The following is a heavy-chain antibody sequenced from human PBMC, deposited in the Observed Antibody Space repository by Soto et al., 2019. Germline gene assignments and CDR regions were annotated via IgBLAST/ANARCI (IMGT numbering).Heavy chain of an antibody. D-gene: IGHD6-13*01. CDR3: AKGRGSSWNADY. V-gene: IGHV3-23*01. J-gene: IGHJ4*02. Sequence: EVQLLESGGGLVQPGGSLRLSCVASGFTFRSYAMSWVRRAPGKGLEWVSAISGSGNTSYFADSVRGRFTISRDNSKDTLYLQLNNLRVDDTAEYFCAKGRGSSWNADYRGQGTLVTVAS. CDR1: GFTFRSYA. CDR2: ISGSGNTS.